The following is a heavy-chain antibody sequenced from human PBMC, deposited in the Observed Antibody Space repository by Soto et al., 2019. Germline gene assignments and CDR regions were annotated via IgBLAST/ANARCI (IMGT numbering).Heavy chain of an antibody. CDR1: GGSIGSYH. Sequence: PSETLSLTCTVSGGSIGSYHWSWVRQPPGKGLEWIASVYYTGTTNYNPSLGSRVTISIDAPGNQISLKLTSVTAADTAFYYCARDTVLTGMFDFWGQGTLVTVSS. D-gene: IGHD4-17*01. CDR2: VYYTGTT. J-gene: IGHJ4*02. V-gene: IGHV4-59*01. CDR3: ARDTVLTGMFDF.